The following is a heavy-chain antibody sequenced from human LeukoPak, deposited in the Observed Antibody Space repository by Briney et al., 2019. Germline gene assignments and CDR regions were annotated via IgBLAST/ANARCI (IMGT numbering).Heavy chain of an antibody. Sequence: PGGSLRLSCAASGFTFSSYEMNWVRQAPGKGLEWVSYISSSGSTIYYADSVKGRFTISRDNAKNLLYLQMNSLRAEDTAVYYCARAFSGYYFDYWGQGTLVTVSS. D-gene: IGHD5-12*01. J-gene: IGHJ4*02. CDR3: ARAFSGYYFDY. CDR1: GFTFSSYE. V-gene: IGHV3-48*03. CDR2: ISSSGSTI.